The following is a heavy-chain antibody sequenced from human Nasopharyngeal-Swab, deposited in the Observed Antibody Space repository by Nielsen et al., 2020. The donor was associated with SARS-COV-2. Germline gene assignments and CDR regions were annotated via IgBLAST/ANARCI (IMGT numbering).Heavy chain of an antibody. CDR1: GGSISSSSYY. V-gene: IGHV4-39*06. D-gene: IGHD5-12*01. CDR3: ALTMGGYDPFYWYFDL. CDR2: IYYSGST. J-gene: IGHJ2*01. Sequence: AASLSLTCTVSGGSISSSSYYWGWIRQPPGKGLESIGSIYYSGSTYYNPSLKSRITISVDTSKNQFPMKLSSVTAADTAVYYCALTMGGYDPFYWYFDLWGRGTLVTVSS.